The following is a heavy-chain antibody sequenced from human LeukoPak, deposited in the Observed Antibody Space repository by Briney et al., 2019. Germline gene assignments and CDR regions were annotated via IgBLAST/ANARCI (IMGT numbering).Heavy chain of an antibody. Sequence: ASVKVSCKASGYTFTGYYMHWVRQAPGQGLEWMGWINPNSGGTNYAQKFQGRVTMTRDTSISTAYMELSRLRSDDTAVYYCARVSAIFGVVPSLDYWGQGTLVTVSS. D-gene: IGHD3-3*01. J-gene: IGHJ4*02. CDR1: GYTFTGYY. CDR3: ARVSAIFGVVPSLDY. V-gene: IGHV1-2*02. CDR2: INPNSGGT.